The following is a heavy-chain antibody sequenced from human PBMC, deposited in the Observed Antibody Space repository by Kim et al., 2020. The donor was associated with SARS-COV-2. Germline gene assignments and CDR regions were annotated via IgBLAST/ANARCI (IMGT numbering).Heavy chain of an antibody. D-gene: IGHD1-26*01. CDR2: LSYSGPT. Sequence: SETLSLTCTVSGDSISASYWTWIRQPPGKGLEWIGDLSYSGPTNYNPSLKSRVAISVDTSKNQISLTLSSVTAADTAVYYCAKEATRVGVRGLVDYWGQGALVIVSS. CDR1: GDSISASY. V-gene: IGHV4-59*01. J-gene: IGHJ4*02. CDR3: AKEATRVGVRGLVDY.